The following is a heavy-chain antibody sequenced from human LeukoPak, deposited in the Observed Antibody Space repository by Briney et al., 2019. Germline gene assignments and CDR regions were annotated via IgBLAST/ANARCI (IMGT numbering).Heavy chain of an antibody. D-gene: IGHD6-19*01. Sequence: GSLRLSCAASGFTFSSYSMNWVRQAPGKGLEWVSSISSSSSYIYYADSVKGRFTISRDNAKNSLYLQMNSLRAEDTAVYYCARGYSSGSKPPWFDPWGQGTLVTVSS. J-gene: IGHJ5*02. V-gene: IGHV3-21*01. CDR1: GFTFSSYS. CDR3: ARGYSSGSKPPWFDP. CDR2: ISSSSSYI.